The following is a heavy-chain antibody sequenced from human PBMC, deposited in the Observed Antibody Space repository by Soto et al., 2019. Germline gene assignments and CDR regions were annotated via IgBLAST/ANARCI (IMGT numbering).Heavy chain of an antibody. J-gene: IGHJ6*02. D-gene: IGHD3-3*01. Sequence: QVQLVESGGGLVKPGGSLRLSCAASGFTFSDYYMSWIRQAPGKGLEWVSYISSSGSTIYYADSVKGRFTISRDNAKNSLYLQMNSLRAEDTAVYYCAMRLRFLEWFIIDGMDVWGQGTTVTVSS. CDR3: AMRLRFLEWFIIDGMDV. V-gene: IGHV3-11*01. CDR1: GFTFSDYY. CDR2: ISSSGSTI.